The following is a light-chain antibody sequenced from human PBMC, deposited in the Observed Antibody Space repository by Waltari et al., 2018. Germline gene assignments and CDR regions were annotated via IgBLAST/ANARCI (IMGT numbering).Light chain of an antibody. CDR1: QIINNY. V-gene: IGKV1-39*01. Sequence: DIQMTQSPSSLSASAGDRVTITCRTSQIINNYLNWFQQKPVKAPELLIFDASSVQGGVPSRFSGSGSGTDFTLTISSLQPEDFATYYCQQSYTSPRTFGQGTKV. CDR3: QQSYTSPRT. CDR2: DAS. J-gene: IGKJ1*01.